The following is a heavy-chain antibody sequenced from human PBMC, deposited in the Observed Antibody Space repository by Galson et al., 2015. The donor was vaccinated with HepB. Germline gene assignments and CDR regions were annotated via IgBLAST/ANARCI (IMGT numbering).Heavy chain of an antibody. CDR1: GDSVSTTGGA. V-gene: IGHV6-1*01. CDR2: TYLGSRGRN. J-gene: IGHJ3*02. D-gene: IGHD3-10*01. CDR3: TNERNYYASFDI. Sequence: CAISGDSVSTTGGAWYWIRQSPSRGLEWLGRTYLGSRGRNDYAPSMKSRVTIDPDTAKNQFSLQLNSVTPEDTAVYYCTNERNYYASFDIWGLGTMVTVSS.